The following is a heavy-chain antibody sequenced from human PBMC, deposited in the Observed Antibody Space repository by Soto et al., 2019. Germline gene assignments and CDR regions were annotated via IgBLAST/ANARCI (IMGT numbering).Heavy chain of an antibody. Sequence: PSETLSLTCAVSGGSISSGGYSWSWIRQPPGKGLEWIGYIYHSGSTYYNPSLKSRVTISVDRSKNQFSLKLSSATAADTAVYYCARARLRYYDILTGYSPYYYYYGMDVWGQGTTVTVS. CDR2: IYHSGST. V-gene: IGHV4-30-2*01. CDR1: GGSISSGGYS. J-gene: IGHJ6*02. D-gene: IGHD3-9*01. CDR3: ARARLRYYDILTGYSPYYYYYGMDV.